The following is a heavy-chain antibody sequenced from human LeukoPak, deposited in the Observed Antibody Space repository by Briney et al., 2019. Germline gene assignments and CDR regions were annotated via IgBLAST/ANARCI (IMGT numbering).Heavy chain of an antibody. D-gene: IGHD3-10*01. CDR1: GFTFSRYE. V-gene: IGHV3-48*03. J-gene: IGHJ4*02. Sequence: GGSLRLSCAASGFTFSRYEMNWVRQAPGKGLEWVSYISRSGDTIYFADSVKGRFTISRDNAKNSLYLQMSSPRAEDTAVYYCARDYASDYWGQGSLVTVSS. CDR3: ARDYASDY. CDR2: ISRSGDTI.